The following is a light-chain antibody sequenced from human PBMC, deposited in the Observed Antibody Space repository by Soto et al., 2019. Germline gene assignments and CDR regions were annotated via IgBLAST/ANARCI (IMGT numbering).Light chain of an antibody. CDR3: RQRHMWPIT. Sequence: EIVLTQSPGTLSLSPGERATLSCRASQSFRGLLAWYQQKPGQAPRLLIYDAYNRATGIPPRFSGSGSGTDFTLTISSLEPEDSAVYYCRQRHMWPITFGQGTRLEI. CDR2: DAY. J-gene: IGKJ5*01. V-gene: IGKV3-11*01. CDR1: QSFRGL.